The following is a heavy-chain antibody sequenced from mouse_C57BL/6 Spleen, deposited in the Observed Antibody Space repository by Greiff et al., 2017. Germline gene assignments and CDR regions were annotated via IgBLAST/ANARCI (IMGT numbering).Heavy chain of an antibody. Sequence: EVKLMESEGGLVQPGSSMKLSCTASGFTFSDYYLAWVRQVPEKGLEWVANINYDGSSTYYLDSLKSRFIISRDNAKNILDLQMSSLKSEDTATYYCARDQDGVAMDYWGQGTSVTVSS. CDR1: GFTFSDYY. CDR3: ARDQDGVAMDY. D-gene: IGHD3-2*02. J-gene: IGHJ4*01. V-gene: IGHV5-16*01. CDR2: INYDGSST.